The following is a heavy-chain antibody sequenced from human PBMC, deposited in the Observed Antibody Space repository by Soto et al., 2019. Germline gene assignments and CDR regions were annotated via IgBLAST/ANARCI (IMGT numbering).Heavy chain of an antibody. CDR3: AKDMVPAAGTGSFDY. Sequence: GGSLRLSCAASGFTFDDYTMHWVRQAPGKGLEWVSLISWDGGSTYYADSVKGRFTISRDNSKNSLYLQMNSLRTEDTALYYCAKDMVPAAGTGSFDYWGQGTLVTVSS. V-gene: IGHV3-43*01. CDR2: ISWDGGST. CDR1: GFTFDDYT. D-gene: IGHD6-13*01. J-gene: IGHJ4*02.